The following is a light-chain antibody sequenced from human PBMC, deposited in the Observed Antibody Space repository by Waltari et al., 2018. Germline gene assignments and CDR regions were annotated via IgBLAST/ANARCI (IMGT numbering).Light chain of an antibody. V-gene: IGLV1-51*01. J-gene: IGLJ3*02. CDR2: DNN. CDR1: SSNVGNDY. CDR3: IAWDSSLSAGV. Sequence: QSVLTQPPPAPAAPAQNATLSCSGSSSNVGNDYVSRYQQVPGAAPKLLIYDNNQRPSGIPDRFSASKSGTSATLGITGLQSGDEADYYCIAWDSSLSAGVFGGGTKLTVL.